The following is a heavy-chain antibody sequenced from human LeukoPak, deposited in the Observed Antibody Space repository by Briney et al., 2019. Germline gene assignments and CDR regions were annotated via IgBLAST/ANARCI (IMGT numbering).Heavy chain of an antibody. V-gene: IGHV1-2*02. CDR2: IKTNDGDT. CDR3: ARANFLYCSSTTCLFDY. CDR1: GYTFTDYY. J-gene: IGHJ4*02. D-gene: IGHD2-2*01. Sequence: GASVKVSCKGSGYTFTDYYMHWMRQAHGQGFEWMGLIKTNDGDTNYAQKFQRSVTMTRDTSISTAHMEVSRLRSDDTAVYYCARANFLYCSSTTCLFDYWGQGTLVTVSS.